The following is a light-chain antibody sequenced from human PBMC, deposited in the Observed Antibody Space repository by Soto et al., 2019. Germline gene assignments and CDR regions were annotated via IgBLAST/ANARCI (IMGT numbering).Light chain of an antibody. CDR3: QHYCTSPYT. CDR1: QSVSGSY. V-gene: IGKV3-20*01. Sequence: EIVLTQSPGTLSLSPGERATLSCRASQSVSGSYLAWYQQKPGQAPRLLIYGASSRATGIPDRFSGSGSGTDFTLTISRLEPEDFAVYYCQHYCTSPYTFGQGTKLEIK. CDR2: GAS. J-gene: IGKJ2*01.